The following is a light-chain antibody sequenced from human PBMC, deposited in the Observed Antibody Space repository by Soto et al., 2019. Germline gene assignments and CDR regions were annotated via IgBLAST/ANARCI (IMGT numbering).Light chain of an antibody. CDR1: QNINNY. J-gene: IGKJ1*01. CDR3: QQYNSYSPAT. V-gene: IGKV1-16*01. Sequence: DIQMTHSPSSLSASFVDIVTITCLTSQNINNYLNWYQQRPGKAPKLLIYAASTLQSGVPSRFSGRGSETEFTLTISSLQPDDFATYYCQQYNSYSPATFGQGTKVDI. CDR2: AAS.